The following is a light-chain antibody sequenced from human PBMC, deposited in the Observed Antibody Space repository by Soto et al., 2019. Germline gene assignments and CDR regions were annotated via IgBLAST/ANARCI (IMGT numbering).Light chain of an antibody. Sequence: EIVLTQSPSTLSVYPGERATVSCRASQNINNGLAWYQQKPGQAPRLLIYGASTRATGIPATFSGSGSATEFILTISSLRSEDYAVYYCQQYHDWPLTFGGGTKVDIK. CDR2: GAS. CDR3: QQYHDWPLT. CDR1: QNINNG. J-gene: IGKJ4*01. V-gene: IGKV3-15*01.